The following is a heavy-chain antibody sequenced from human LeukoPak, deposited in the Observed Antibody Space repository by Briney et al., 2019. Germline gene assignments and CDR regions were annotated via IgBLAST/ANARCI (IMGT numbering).Heavy chain of an antibody. CDR2: INHSGST. Sequence: PSETLSLTCAVYGGSFSGYYWSWIRQPPGKGLEWIGEINHSGSTNYNPSLKSRVTISVDTSKNQFSLKLSSVTAADTAVYYCACAYYYDSSGYYPTAYWGQGTLVTVSS. J-gene: IGHJ4*02. V-gene: IGHV4-34*01. CDR1: GGSFSGYY. D-gene: IGHD3-22*01. CDR3: ACAYYYDSSGYYPTAY.